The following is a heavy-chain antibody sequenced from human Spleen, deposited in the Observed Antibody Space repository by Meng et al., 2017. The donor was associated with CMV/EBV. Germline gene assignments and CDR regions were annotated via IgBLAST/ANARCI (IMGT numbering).Heavy chain of an antibody. CDR3: ARDDNWGPDY. Sequence: VSCKAFGYTFTGHFMHWVRQAPGQGLEWMGWIQPSTGVTNYAQQFQGRVTVTRDTSVATVYMELSSLRSEDTAIYYCARDDNWGPDYWGQGTLVTVSS. V-gene: IGHV1-2*02. CDR1: GYTFTGHF. J-gene: IGHJ4*02. CDR2: IQPSTGVT. D-gene: IGHD7-27*01.